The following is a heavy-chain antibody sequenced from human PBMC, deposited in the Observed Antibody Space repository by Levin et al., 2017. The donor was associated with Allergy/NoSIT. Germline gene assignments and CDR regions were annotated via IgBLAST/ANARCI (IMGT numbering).Heavy chain of an antibody. J-gene: IGHJ4*02. V-gene: IGHV3-72*01. CDR2: SRNKASSYTT. CDR3: VRIRNRRYFDY. Sequence: GGSLRLSCAVSGFTFSDHHMDWVRQAPGKGLEWVARSRNKASSYTTEDAASVRGRLSISRDDSKSSLYLQMNSLKTEDTAVYYCVRIRNRRYFDYWGQGTLVTVSS. CDR1: GFTFSDHH.